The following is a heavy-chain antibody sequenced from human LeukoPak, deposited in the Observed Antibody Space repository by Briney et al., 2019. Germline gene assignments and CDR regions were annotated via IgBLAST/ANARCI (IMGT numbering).Heavy chain of an antibody. CDR1: GGSISSTSYY. Sequence: SETLSLTCTVSGGSISSTSYYWGWIRQPPGKGLEWIGSVFNSGNTYDNSSLKSRVTISVDTSKNQFSLRLSSVTAADTAVYYCARASYSYDINGWVPFDYWGQGTLVTVSS. CDR2: VFNSGNT. J-gene: IGHJ4*02. V-gene: IGHV4-39*01. CDR3: ARASYSYDINGWVPFDY. D-gene: IGHD3-22*01.